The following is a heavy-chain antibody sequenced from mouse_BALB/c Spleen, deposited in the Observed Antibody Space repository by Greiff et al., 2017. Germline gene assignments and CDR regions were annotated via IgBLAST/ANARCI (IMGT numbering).Heavy chain of an antibody. J-gene: IGHJ2*01. Sequence: VQLKQSGTVLARPGASVKMSCKASGYSFTSYWMHWVKQRPGQGLEWIGAIYPGNSDTSYNQKFKGKAKLTAVTSASTAYMELSSLTNEDSAVYYCTRGPYYGNYGYFDYWGQGTTLTVSS. V-gene: IGHV1-5*01. CDR3: TRGPYYGNYGYFDY. D-gene: IGHD2-10*01. CDR1: GYSFTSYW. CDR2: IYPGNSDT.